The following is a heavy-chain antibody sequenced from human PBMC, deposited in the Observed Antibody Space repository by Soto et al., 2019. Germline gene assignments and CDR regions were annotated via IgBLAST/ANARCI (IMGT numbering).Heavy chain of an antibody. CDR2: INPSGDIT. Sequence: QVQLVQSGAEVKKPGASVKVSCKASGFTFTTYYMHWVRQAPAQGLEWMGIINPSGDITNYAQKFQGRVTMTRDTSTSTVYMELSSLRSEDTAVYYCTRGAYCGGDCYDYWGQGTLVTVSS. CDR3: TRGAYCGGDCYDY. V-gene: IGHV1-46*03. CDR1: GFTFTTYY. J-gene: IGHJ4*02. D-gene: IGHD2-21*01.